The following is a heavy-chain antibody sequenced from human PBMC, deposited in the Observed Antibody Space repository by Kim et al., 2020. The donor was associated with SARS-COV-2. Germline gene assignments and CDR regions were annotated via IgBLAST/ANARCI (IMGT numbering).Heavy chain of an antibody. V-gene: IGHV3-11*01. D-gene: IGHD4-4*01. J-gene: IGHJ5*02. CDR1: GFTFSDYY. Sequence: GGSLRLSCAASGFTFSDYYMSWIRQAPGKGLEWVSYISSSGSTIYYADSVKGRFTISRDNAKNSLYLQMNSLRAEDTAVYYCARAEGDYSNDNWFDPWGQGTLVTVSS. CDR2: ISSSGSTI. CDR3: ARAEGDYSNDNWFDP.